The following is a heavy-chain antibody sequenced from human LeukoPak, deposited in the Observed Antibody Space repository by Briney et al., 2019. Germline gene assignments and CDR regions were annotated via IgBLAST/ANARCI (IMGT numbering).Heavy chain of an antibody. CDR2: IDYRGST. CDR3: ARSRSGYSYDHAAFEI. CDR1: GDSISTYY. D-gene: IGHD5-18*01. J-gene: IGHJ3*02. V-gene: IGHV4-59*01. Sequence: SETLSLTCTVSGDSISTYYWSWIRQRPGKGLEWIAYIDYRGSTTYNPSLRSRVTISVDTSRNQFSLKLYSVTAADTAVYYCARSRSGYSYDHAAFEIWGQGTMVTVSS.